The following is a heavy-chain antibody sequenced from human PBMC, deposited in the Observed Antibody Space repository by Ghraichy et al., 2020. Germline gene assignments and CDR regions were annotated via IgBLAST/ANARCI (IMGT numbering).Heavy chain of an antibody. CDR3: ARSKVYYFDN. CDR2: ISGSSSTI. D-gene: IGHD2-8*01. V-gene: IGHV3-48*01. Sequence: GGSLRLSCAASGFTFSNYAVNWVRQAPGKGLEWVAYISGSSSTIKYADSVEGRFTISRDNAKNSVFLQMNSLRTEDTAVYYCARSKVYYFDNWGQGTLVTVSS. J-gene: IGHJ4*02. CDR1: GFTFSNYA.